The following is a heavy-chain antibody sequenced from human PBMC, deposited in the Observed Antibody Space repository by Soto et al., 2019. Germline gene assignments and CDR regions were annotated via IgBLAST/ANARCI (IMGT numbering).Heavy chain of an antibody. V-gene: IGHV1-8*01. CDR1: GYTFTSYD. CDR3: ARGPLTYCSGGSCYSLRGRDYYYGMDV. J-gene: IGHJ6*02. D-gene: IGHD2-15*01. Sequence: QVQLVQSGAEVKKPGASVKVSCKASGYTFTSYDINWVRQATGQGLEWMGWMNPNSGNTGYAQKFQGRVTMTRNTSISTAYMELSSLRSEDTAVYYCARGPLTYCSGGSCYSLRGRDYYYGMDVWGQGTTVTVSS. CDR2: MNPNSGNT.